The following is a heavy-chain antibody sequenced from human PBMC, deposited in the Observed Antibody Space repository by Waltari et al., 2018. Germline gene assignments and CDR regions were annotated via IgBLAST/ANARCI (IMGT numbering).Heavy chain of an antibody. CDR1: GGTFSSYA. J-gene: IGHJ3*02. D-gene: IGHD3-16*01. V-gene: IGHV1-8*02. CDR2: MNPNSGNT. Sequence: QVQLLQSGAEVKKPGSSVKVSCKASGGTFSSYAISWVRQAPGQGLEWMGWMNPNSGNTGYAQKFQGRVTMTRNTSISTAYMELSSLRSEDTAVYYCAKVKGGAFDIWGQGTMVTVSS. CDR3: AKVKGGAFDI.